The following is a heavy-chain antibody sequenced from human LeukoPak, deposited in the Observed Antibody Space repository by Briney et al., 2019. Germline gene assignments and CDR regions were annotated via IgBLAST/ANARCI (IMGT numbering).Heavy chain of an antibody. D-gene: IGHD3-10*01. CDR2: IRYDGSNK. J-gene: IGHJ6*02. CDR1: GFTFSSYG. V-gene: IGHV3-30*02. Sequence: PGGSLRLSCAASGFTFSSYGMHWVRQAPGKGLEWVAFIRYDGSNKYYADSVKGRFTISRDNSKNTLYLQMNSLRAEDTAVYYCAKDSGSGSCYYYYGMDVWGQGTTVTVSS. CDR3: AKDSGSGSCYYYYGMDV.